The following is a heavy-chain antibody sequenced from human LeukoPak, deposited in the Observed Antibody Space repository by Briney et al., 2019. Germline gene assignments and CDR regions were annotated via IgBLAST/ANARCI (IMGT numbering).Heavy chain of an antibody. CDR3: AKARYCGGDCYESAFDY. Sequence: GGSLRLSCAASGFTFDDYAMHWVRQAPGKGLEWVSGISWNSGSIGYADSVKGRFTISRDNAKNSLYLQMNSLRAEDMALYYCAKARYCGGDCYESAFDYWGQGTLVTVFS. CDR2: ISWNSGSI. D-gene: IGHD2-21*01. V-gene: IGHV3-9*03. CDR1: GFTFDDYA. J-gene: IGHJ4*02.